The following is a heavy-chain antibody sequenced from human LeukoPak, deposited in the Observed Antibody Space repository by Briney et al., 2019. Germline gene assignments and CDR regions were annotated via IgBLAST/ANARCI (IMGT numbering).Heavy chain of an antibody. J-gene: IGHJ5*02. Sequence: SETLSLTCTVSGGSISSGGYYWSWIRQHPGKGLEWIGYIYYSGSTYYNPSLKSRVTISVDKSKNQFSLKLSSVTAADTAVYYCARSGASWFDPWGQGTLVTVSS. CDR2: IYYSGST. CDR1: GGSISSGGYY. CDR3: ARSGASWFDP. V-gene: IGHV4-31*03.